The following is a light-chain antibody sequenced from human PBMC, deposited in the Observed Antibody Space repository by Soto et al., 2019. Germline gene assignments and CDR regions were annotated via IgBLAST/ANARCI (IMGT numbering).Light chain of an antibody. CDR2: LGS. Sequence: DIVMTQSPLYLPVTPGEPASISCRSSQSLLHRTGYNCLDWYLQRPGQSPQLLIYLGSNRASGVPDRFSGSGAGTYFTLKISRVEADDVGVYYCMQGLQPPLTFGGGTKVEIK. CDR1: QSLLHRTGYNC. CDR3: MQGLQPPLT. J-gene: IGKJ4*01. V-gene: IGKV2-28*01.